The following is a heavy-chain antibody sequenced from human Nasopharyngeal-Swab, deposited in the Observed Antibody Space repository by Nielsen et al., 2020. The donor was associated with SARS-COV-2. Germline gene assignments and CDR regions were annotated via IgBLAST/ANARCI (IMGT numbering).Heavy chain of an antibody. CDR2: IYYSGST. CDR3: ARERGYDSSGPDAFDI. J-gene: IGHJ3*02. V-gene: IGHV4-59*01. D-gene: IGHD3-22*01. Sequence: SETLSLTCTVSGDSMSSYYWSWIRQPPGKGPEWIGYIYYSGSTNYNPSLKSRVTISVDTSKNQFSLKLSSVTAADTAVYYCARERGYDSSGPDAFDIWGQGTMVTVSS. CDR1: GDSMSSYY.